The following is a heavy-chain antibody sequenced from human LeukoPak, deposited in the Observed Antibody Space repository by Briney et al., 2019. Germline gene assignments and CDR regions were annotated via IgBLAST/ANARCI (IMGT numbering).Heavy chain of an antibody. CDR2: SVSGGGT. CDR1: GFTFSSYA. V-gene: IGHV3-23*01. CDR3: AKKYSTGLDP. J-gene: IGHJ5*02. Sequence: QTGGSLRLSCAASGFTFSSYAMSWVRQAPGKGLEWVSGSVSGGGTFHADSVKGRFTISRDNSKNTLYLQMNSLRVEDTAVYYCAKKYSTGLDPWGQGTLVTVSS. D-gene: IGHD1-26*01.